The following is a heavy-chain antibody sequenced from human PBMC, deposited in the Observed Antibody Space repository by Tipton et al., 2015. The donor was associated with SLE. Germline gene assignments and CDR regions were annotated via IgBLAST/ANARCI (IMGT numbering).Heavy chain of an antibody. V-gene: IGHV4-38-2*01. Sequence: TLSLTCAVSGYSISSGDYWGWIRQPPGKGLEWIGIVSHTESTYYNPSLKSRVTISLDKSKNQFSLKLTSVTAADTAVYYCARGGTVFGVVLNWFDPWGQGTLVTVSS. J-gene: IGHJ5*02. D-gene: IGHD3-3*01. CDR1: GYSISSGDY. CDR3: ARGGTVFGVVLNWFDP. CDR2: VSHTEST.